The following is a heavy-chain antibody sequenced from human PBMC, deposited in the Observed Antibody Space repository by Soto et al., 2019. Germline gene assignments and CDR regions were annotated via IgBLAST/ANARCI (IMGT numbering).Heavy chain of an antibody. CDR1: GFAFTNYG. CDR2: ITGSTGDT. V-gene: IGHV1-18*01. J-gene: IGHJ4*02. D-gene: IGHD2-15*01. Sequence: ASVKVSCKASGFAFTNYGISWVRQAPGQGFEWMGWITGSTGDTNYAQKFQDRLAMTTDTSADTAYMELRSLRGDDTAVYYCARDKVGTAADFWGQGTLVTVSS. CDR3: ARDKVGTAADF.